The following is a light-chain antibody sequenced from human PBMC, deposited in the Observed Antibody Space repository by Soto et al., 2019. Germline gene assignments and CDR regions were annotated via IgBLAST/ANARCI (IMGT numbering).Light chain of an antibody. Sequence: EIVLTPSPLTLSLSPRARATLSCRASQSVSSSYLAWYQQKPGQAPRLLIYDASNRATGIRARFSGSGSGTDFTLTISSLEPEDFAVYHCQQRSNWPPALTFGGGTKVDIK. CDR1: QSVSSSY. CDR2: DAS. J-gene: IGKJ4*01. V-gene: IGKV3-11*01. CDR3: QQRSNWPPALT.